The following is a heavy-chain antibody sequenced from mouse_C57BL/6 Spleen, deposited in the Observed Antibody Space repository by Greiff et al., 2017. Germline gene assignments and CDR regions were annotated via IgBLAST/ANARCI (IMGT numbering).Heavy chain of an antibody. J-gene: IGHJ2*01. CDR2: IYPRSGNT. CDR3: ARCSSGFDY. Sequence: VKLLESGAELARPGASVKLSCKASGYTFTSYGISWVKQRTGQGLEWIGEIYPRSGNTYYNEKFKGKATLTADKSSSTAYMELRSLTSEDSAVYFCARCSSGFDYWGQGTTLTVSS. V-gene: IGHV1-81*01. D-gene: IGHD3-2*02. CDR1: GYTFTSYG.